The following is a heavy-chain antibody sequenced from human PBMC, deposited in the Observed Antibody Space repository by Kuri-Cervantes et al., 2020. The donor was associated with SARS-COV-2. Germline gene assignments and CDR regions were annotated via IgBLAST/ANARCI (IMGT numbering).Heavy chain of an antibody. V-gene: IGHV4-4*07. D-gene: IGHD1/OR15-1a*01. CDR2: IYTSGST. CDR3: ARETQQFDY. CDR1: GGSISSYY. Sequence: ESLKISCTVPGGSISSYYWSWIRQPAGQGLEWSGRIYTSGSTNYKPSLKSRVTMSVDTSKNQFSLKLSSVTAADTAVYYCARETQQFDYWGQGTLVTVSS. J-gene: IGHJ4*02.